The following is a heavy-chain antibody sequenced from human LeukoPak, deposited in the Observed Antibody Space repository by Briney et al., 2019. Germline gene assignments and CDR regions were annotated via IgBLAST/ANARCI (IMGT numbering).Heavy chain of an antibody. J-gene: IGHJ4*02. CDR1: GGSISSYY. V-gene: IGHV4-59*08. CDR2: IYYSGST. D-gene: IGHD6-6*01. Sequence: PSETLSLTCTVSGGSISSYYWSWIRQPPGKGLEWIGYIYYSGSTNYNPSLKSRVTISVDTSKNQYSLKLSSVTAADTAVYYCARHFHPRYSSSSLTFFDYWGQGTRVTVSS. CDR3: ARHFHPRYSSSSLTFFDY.